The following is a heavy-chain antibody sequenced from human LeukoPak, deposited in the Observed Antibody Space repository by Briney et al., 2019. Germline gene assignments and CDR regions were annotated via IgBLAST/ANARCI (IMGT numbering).Heavy chain of an antibody. Sequence: PSETLSLTCTVSGGSISTYYWSWIRQPPGKGLEWIGYIHYSGSTNYNPSLKSRVTISVDTSKNQFSLKVSSVTAADTAVYYCAREKVGLRRGYYFDYWGQGTLVTVSS. CDR1: GGSISTYY. D-gene: IGHD1-26*01. CDR3: AREKVGLRRGYYFDY. J-gene: IGHJ4*02. V-gene: IGHV4-59*12. CDR2: IHYSGST.